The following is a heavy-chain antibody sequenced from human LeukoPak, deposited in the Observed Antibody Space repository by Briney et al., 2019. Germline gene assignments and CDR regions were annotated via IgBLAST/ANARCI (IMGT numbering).Heavy chain of an antibody. CDR3: ARGITMVRGVITLHFDS. J-gene: IGHJ4*02. V-gene: IGHV4-30-4*01. CDR2: IYYSGST. Sequence: PSETLSLTCTVSGASINSGDYYWSWIRQPPGKGLQWIGYIYYSGSTYYNPSLKSRVTISADPSKNQVSLKLTSVTAADTAVYYCARGITMVRGVITLHFDSWGQGTLVTVSS. D-gene: IGHD3-10*01. CDR1: GASINSGDYY.